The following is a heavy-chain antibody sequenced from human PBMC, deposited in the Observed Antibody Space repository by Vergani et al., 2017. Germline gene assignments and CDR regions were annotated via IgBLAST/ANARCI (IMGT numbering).Heavy chain of an antibody. V-gene: IGHV1-24*01. D-gene: IGHD3-22*01. J-gene: IGHJ3*02. CDR1: GYTLTELS. Sequence: QVQLVQSGAEVKKPGASVKVSCKVSGYTLTELSMHWVRQAPGKGLEWMGGFDPEDGETIYAQKFQVRVTMTEDTSTDTAYMELSSLRSEDTAVYYCATEPVTYYYDSSGYDYAFDIWGQGTMVTVSS. CDR3: ATEPVTYYYDSSGYDYAFDI. CDR2: FDPEDGET.